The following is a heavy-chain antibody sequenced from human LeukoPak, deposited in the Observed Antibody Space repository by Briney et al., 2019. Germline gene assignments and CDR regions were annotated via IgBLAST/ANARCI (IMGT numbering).Heavy chain of an antibody. CDR3: ARSLETYYYGSGSHLGYMDV. Sequence: SETLSLTCTVSGGSISSYYWSWIRQPAGKGLEWIGHIYTSGSTNYNPSLKSRVTMSVDTSKNQFSLKLSSVTAADTAVYYCARSLETYYYGSGSHLGYMDVWGKGTTVTVSS. D-gene: IGHD3-10*01. CDR2: IYTSGST. CDR1: GGSISSYY. V-gene: IGHV4-4*07. J-gene: IGHJ6*03.